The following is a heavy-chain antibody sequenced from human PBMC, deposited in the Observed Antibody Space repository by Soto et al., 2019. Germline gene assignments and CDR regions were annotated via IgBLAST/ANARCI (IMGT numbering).Heavy chain of an antibody. CDR1: GGSISSSNW. J-gene: IGHJ6*02. Sequence: QVQLQESGPGLVKPSGTLSLTCAVSGGSISSSNWWSWVRQPPGKGLEWMGEIYHSGSTNYNPSLKSRVTIAVDKYKNQFSLKLSSVTAADTAVYYCARDLLVKDYYYSYGMDVWGQGTTVTVSS. CDR3: ARDLLVKDYYYSYGMDV. V-gene: IGHV4-4*02. CDR2: IYHSGST. D-gene: IGHD2-15*01.